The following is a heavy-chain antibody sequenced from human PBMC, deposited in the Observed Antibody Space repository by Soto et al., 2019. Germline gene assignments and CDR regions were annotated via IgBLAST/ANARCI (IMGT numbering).Heavy chain of an antibody. D-gene: IGHD6-19*01. Sequence: QVQLVQSGAEVREPGASVKVSCKASGYSFTSLDINWVRQTAGQGLEWMGWMQPSTGRTGYAQKFQGRVTMTRDTSINTAYMELTTLTSDDTAFYYRARGGSAGVDYWGQGTLVTVSS. V-gene: IGHV1-8*01. CDR1: GYSFTSLD. CDR3: ARGGSAGVDY. J-gene: IGHJ4*02. CDR2: MQPSTGRT.